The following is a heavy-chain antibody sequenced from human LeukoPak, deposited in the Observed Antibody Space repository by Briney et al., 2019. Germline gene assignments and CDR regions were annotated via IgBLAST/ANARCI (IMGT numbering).Heavy chain of an antibody. CDR1: GGSFSGYY. D-gene: IGHD2-2*01. Sequence: SETLSLTCAVYGGSFSGYYWSWIRQPPGKGLEWIGEINHSGSTNYNPSLKSRVTISVDTPKNQFSLKLSSVTAADTAVYYCAKLAGCSSTSCYSVDYWGQGTLVTVSS. V-gene: IGHV4-34*01. CDR3: AKLAGCSSTSCYSVDY. J-gene: IGHJ4*02. CDR2: INHSGST.